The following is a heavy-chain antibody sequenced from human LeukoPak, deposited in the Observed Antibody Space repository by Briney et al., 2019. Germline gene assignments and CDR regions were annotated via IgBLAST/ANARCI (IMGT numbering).Heavy chain of an antibody. J-gene: IGHJ3*02. CDR2: ISGRGGST. D-gene: IGHD3-10*01. CDR1: GFTFSSYA. V-gene: IGHV3-23*01. CDR3: ARPESITMVRGVRYAFDI. Sequence: GGSLRLSCAASGFTFSSYAMSWVRQAPGKGLEWVSAISGRGGSTYYADSVKGRFTISRDNFKNTLYLQMNSLRAEDTAVYYCARPESITMVRGVRYAFDIWGQGTMVTVSS.